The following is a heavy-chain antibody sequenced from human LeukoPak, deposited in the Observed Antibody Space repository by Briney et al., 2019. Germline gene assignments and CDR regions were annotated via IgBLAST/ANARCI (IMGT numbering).Heavy chain of an antibody. J-gene: IGHJ4*02. D-gene: IGHD3-16*02. CDR2: IYYSGST. CDR3: ARHHYDYVWGSYRYCFDY. Sequence: PSETLSLTCTVSGGSISSSSYYWGWIRQPPGTGLEWIGSIYYSGSTYYNPSLKSRVTISVDTSKNQFSLKLSSVTAADTAVYYCARHHYDYVWGSYRYCFDYWGQGTLVTVSS. V-gene: IGHV4-39*01. CDR1: GGSISSSSYY.